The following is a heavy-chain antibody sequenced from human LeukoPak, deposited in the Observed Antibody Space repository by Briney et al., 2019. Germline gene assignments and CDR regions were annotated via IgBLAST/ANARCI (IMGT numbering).Heavy chain of an antibody. V-gene: IGHV3-30*04. CDR3: ARDFKDTATLQQLVFLFDY. Sequence: SGGSLRLSCAASGFTFSNYAMRWVRQAPGKGLEWVAVISYDGSNKYYADSVKGRFTISRDNSKNTLYLQMNSLRAEDTAVYYCARDFKDTATLQQLVFLFDYWGQGTLVTVSS. CDR1: GFTFSNYA. D-gene: IGHD6-13*01. J-gene: IGHJ4*02. CDR2: ISYDGSNK.